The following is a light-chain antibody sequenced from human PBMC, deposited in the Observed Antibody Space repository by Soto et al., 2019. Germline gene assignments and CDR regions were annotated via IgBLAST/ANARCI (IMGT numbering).Light chain of an antibody. Sequence: EIVIAQSSGPLAFFPGGRTTLSFRGSQSISSRYLAWYQQKPGQAPRLLIYGASSRATGIPDRFSGSGSGTDFTLTISRLEPEDFAVYSCQQYSSSPATFGQGTKVDIK. CDR2: GAS. V-gene: IGKV3-20*01. J-gene: IGKJ1*01. CDR1: QSISSRY. CDR3: QQYSSSPAT.